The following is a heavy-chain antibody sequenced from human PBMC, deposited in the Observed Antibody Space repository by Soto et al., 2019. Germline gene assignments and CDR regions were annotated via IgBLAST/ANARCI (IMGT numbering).Heavy chain of an antibody. CDR2: IWYDGSNK. Sequence: QVQLVEAGGGVVQPGRSLRLSCAASGFTFSSYGMHWVRQAPGKGLEWVAVIWYDGSNKYYADSVKGRFTISRDNSKNTLYLQMNSLRAEDTAVYYCARDPSIVPYYYYYGMDVWGQGTTVTVSS. V-gene: IGHV3-33*01. D-gene: IGHD2-8*01. CDR1: GFTFSSYG. CDR3: ARDPSIVPYYYYYGMDV. J-gene: IGHJ6*02.